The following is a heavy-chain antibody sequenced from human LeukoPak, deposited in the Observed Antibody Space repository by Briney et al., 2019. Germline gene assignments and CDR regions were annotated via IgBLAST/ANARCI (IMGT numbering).Heavy chain of an antibody. D-gene: IGHD3-22*01. V-gene: IGHV4-4*07. J-gene: IGHJ6*03. CDR3: ARGEYYYDSSGYYYYCMDV. CDR1: GGSISSYY. CDR2: IYTSGST. Sequence: SETLSLTCTVSGGSISSYYWSWIRQPAGKGLEWIGRIYTSGSTNYNPSLKSRVTMSVDTSKNQFSLKLSSVTAADTAVYYCARGEYYYDSSGYYYYCMDVWGKGTTVTVSS.